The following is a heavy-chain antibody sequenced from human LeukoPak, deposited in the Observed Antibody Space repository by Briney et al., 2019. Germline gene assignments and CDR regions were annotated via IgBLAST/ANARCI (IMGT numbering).Heavy chain of an antibody. D-gene: IGHD3-16*01. V-gene: IGHV4-59*01. CDR1: GGSINTYF. Sequence: SETLSLTCTVSGGSINTYFWSWIRQPPGKGLEWIGYIYYSGSATYNPSLKSRVTISVDTSQNQFSLKLSSVTAADTGLYYCARGLNSGSYAPFNYWGQGTLVTVSS. CDR2: IYYSGSA. CDR3: ARGLNSGSYAPFNY. J-gene: IGHJ4*02.